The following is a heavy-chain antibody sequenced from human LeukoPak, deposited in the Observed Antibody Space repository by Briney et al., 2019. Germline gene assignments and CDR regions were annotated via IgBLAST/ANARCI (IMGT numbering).Heavy chain of an antibody. V-gene: IGHV1-18*01. J-gene: IGHJ4*02. CDR1: GYTFTSYG. CDR2: ISAYNGNT. CDR3: ARDPRQYYDILTGHPYFDS. D-gene: IGHD3-9*01. Sequence: ASVKVSCKASGYTFTSYGISWVRQAPGQGLEWMGWISAYNGNTNYAQKFQGRVTMTTDTSTSTAYMELRSLRSDDTAVYFCARDPRQYYDILTGHPYFDSWGQGTLVTVSS.